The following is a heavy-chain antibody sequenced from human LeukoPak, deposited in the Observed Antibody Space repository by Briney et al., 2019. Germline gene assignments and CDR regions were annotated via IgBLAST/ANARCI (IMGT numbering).Heavy chain of an antibody. J-gene: IGHJ3*02. CDR2: IYYSGST. Sequence: SETLSLTCTVSGGSISSYYWSWIRQPPGKGLEWIGYIYYSGSTNYNPSLKSRVTISVDTSKNQFSLKLSSVTAADTAVYYCARADPSHAFDIWGQGTMVTVSS. V-gene: IGHV4-59*01. CDR3: ARADPSHAFDI. CDR1: GGSISSYY.